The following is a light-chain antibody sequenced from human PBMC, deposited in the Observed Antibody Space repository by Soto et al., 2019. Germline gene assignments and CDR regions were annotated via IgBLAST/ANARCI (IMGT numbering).Light chain of an antibody. CDR3: QQLHTYPLT. CDR1: QGISSY. V-gene: IGKV1-9*01. J-gene: IGKJ4*01. Sequence: DIQLTQSPSFLSASVGDRVTITCRASQGISSYLAWYQQKPGKAPKLLIYAASTLQSGVPSRFSGSESGTDFTLTISSLQPEDFATYYCQQLHTYPLTFGGGTNVEIK. CDR2: AAS.